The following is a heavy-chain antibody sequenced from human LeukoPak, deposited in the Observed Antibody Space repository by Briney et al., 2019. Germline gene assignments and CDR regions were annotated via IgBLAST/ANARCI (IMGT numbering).Heavy chain of an antibody. Sequence: GGSLRLSCAASGFTVSSNYMSWVRQAPGKGLEWVSSISRSSAYIYYADSVKGRFTISRDNAKNSLYLQMSSLRAEDTAVYYCASFPPYMVRTDAFDIWGQGTMVTVSS. V-gene: IGHV3-21*01. CDR2: ISRSSAYI. J-gene: IGHJ3*02. CDR3: ASFPPYMVRTDAFDI. CDR1: GFTVSSNY. D-gene: IGHD3-10*01.